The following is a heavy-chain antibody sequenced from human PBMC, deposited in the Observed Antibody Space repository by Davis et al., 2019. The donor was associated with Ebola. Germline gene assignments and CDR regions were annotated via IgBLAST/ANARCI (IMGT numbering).Heavy chain of an antibody. V-gene: IGHV4-59*12. J-gene: IGHJ4*01. Sequence: PSETLSLTCTVPGGPISPYYWSWIRQTPGKGLDWIGYVEHHGMTEYIPPFNSRVTISVDTSKSQFSLKLKSVTATDTAVYYCARRWLQSSGEFDYWGQGTLVTVSS. CDR1: GGPISPYY. CDR3: ARRWLQSSGEFDY. D-gene: IGHD5-24*01. CDR2: VEHHGMT.